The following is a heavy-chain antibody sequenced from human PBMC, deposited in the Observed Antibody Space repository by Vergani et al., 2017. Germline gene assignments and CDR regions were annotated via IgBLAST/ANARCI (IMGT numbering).Heavy chain of an antibody. V-gene: IGHV1-8*01. Sequence: QVQLAQSGAEVKKPGASVKVSCNAAGYTFTSYDINWVRQATGQGLEWMGWMNPNSGNTGYAQKFQGRVTMTRKTSISTAYMELSSLRSDDTAVYYCAREGVAYCSSTSCYTHWFDPWGQGTLVTVSS. CDR3: AREGVAYCSSTSCYTHWFDP. D-gene: IGHD2-2*02. J-gene: IGHJ5*02. CDR2: MNPNSGNT. CDR1: GYTFTSYD.